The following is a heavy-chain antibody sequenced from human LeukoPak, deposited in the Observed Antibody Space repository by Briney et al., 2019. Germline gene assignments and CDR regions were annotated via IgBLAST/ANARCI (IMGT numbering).Heavy chain of an antibody. CDR3: ARDLVVATGPDY. CDR1: GFTLSSYW. Sequence: GGSLRLSCAASGFTLSSYWMHWVRQAPGKGLVWVSRINNDGSTTNYADSVKGRFTISRDNAKNTLYLQMNRLRAEDTAVYYRARDLVVATGPDYWGQGTLVTVSS. V-gene: IGHV3-74*01. J-gene: IGHJ4*02. D-gene: IGHD5-12*01. CDR2: INNDGSTT.